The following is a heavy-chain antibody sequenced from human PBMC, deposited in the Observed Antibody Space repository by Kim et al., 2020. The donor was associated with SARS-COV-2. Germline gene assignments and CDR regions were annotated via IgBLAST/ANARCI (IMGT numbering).Heavy chain of an antibody. J-gene: IGHJ6*02. Sequence: SETLSLTCTVSGGSISSYYWSWIRQPPGKGLEWIGYIYYSGSTNYNPSLKSRVTISVDTSKNQFSLKLSSVTAADTAVYYCAREPPLLWFGELSNYYGMDVWGQGTTVTVSS. V-gene: IGHV4-59*01. CDR1: GGSISSYY. CDR2: IYYSGST. D-gene: IGHD3-10*01. CDR3: AREPPLLWFGELSNYYGMDV.